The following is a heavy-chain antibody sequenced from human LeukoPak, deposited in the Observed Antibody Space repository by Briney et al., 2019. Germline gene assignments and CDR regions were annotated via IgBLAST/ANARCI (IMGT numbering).Heavy chain of an antibody. Sequence: SVKVSCKASGGTFSSYAISWVRQAPGQGLEWMGGIIPIFGTANYAQKFQGRVTITADESTSTAYMELSSLRSEDTAVYYCARGGLSGSYYPIFDYWGQGTLVTVSS. CDR2: IIPIFGTA. CDR3: ARGGLSGSYYPIFDY. V-gene: IGHV1-69*13. J-gene: IGHJ4*02. D-gene: IGHD1-26*01. CDR1: GGTFSSYA.